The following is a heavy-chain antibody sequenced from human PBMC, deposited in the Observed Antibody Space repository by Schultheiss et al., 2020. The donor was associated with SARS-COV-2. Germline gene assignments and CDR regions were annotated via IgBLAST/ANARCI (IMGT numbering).Heavy chain of an antibody. J-gene: IGHJ4*02. D-gene: IGHD3-10*01. CDR1: GGSFSGYY. CDR2: INHSGST. Sequence: SQTLSLTCAVYGGSFSGYYWSWIRQPPGKGLEWIGEINHSGSTNYNPSLKSRVTMSVDTSKNQFSLKLSSVTAADTAVYYCARLFSGSGSSDYWGQGTLVTVSS. CDR3: ARLFSGSGSSDY. V-gene: IGHV4-34*01.